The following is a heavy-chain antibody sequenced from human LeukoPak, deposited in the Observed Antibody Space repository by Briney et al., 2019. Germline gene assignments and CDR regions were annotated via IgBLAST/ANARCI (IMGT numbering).Heavy chain of an antibody. CDR3: ARGLPWVTFDY. J-gene: IGHJ4*02. CDR1: GGSISSGSYY. Sequence: SETLSLTCTVSGGSISSGSYYWSWIRQPAGKGLEWIGRIYTSGSTNYNPSLKSRVTISVDTSKNQFSLKLSSVTAADTAVYYCARGLPWVTFDYWGQGTLVTVSS. D-gene: IGHD5-12*01. CDR2: IYTSGST. V-gene: IGHV4-61*02.